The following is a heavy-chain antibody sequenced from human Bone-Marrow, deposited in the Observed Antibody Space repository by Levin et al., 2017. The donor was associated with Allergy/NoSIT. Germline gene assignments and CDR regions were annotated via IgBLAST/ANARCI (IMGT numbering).Heavy chain of an antibody. CDR3: APSSGWYALDY. J-gene: IGHJ4*02. V-gene: IGHV3-23*01. D-gene: IGHD6-19*01. CDR2: LNGSGGTI. Sequence: HPGGSLRLSCVASGFNFRTYAMSWFRQAPGKGLDWVAGLNGSGGTIYYADSVKGRFTISRDNAQNTLYLHMSGLRGDDTGVYYCAPSSGWYALDYWGQGTLVTVAS. CDR1: GFNFRTYA.